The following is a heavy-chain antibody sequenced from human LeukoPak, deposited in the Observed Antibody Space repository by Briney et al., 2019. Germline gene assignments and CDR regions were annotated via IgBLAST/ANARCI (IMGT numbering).Heavy chain of an antibody. V-gene: IGHV1-46*01. J-gene: IGHJ3*02. D-gene: IGHD3-10*01. CDR2: INPSGGST. Sequence: ASVKVSCKASGYTFTSYYMHWVRQAPGQGFEWMGIINPSGGSTSYAQKFQGRVTMTRDTSTSTVYMELSSLRSEDTAVCYCARDGDGSGSYDAFDIWGQGTMVTVSS. CDR1: GYTFTSYY. CDR3: ARDGDGSGSYDAFDI.